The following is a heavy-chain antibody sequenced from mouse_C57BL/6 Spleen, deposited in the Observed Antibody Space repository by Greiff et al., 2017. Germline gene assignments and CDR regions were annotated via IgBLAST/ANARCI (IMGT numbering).Heavy chain of an antibody. V-gene: IGHV8-12*01. CDR1: GFSLSTSGMG. J-gene: IGHJ4*01. Sequence: QVTLKESGPGILQSSQTLSLTCSFSGFSLSTSGMGVSWIRQPSGKGLEWLAHIYWDDDKRYTPSLKSRLTISKDTSRNQVFLKLTSVDTAATATYDCARTPEGRYGSHYAMDYWGQGPSVTVSS. CDR2: IYWDDDK. CDR3: ARTPEGRYGSHYAMDY. D-gene: IGHD1-1*01.